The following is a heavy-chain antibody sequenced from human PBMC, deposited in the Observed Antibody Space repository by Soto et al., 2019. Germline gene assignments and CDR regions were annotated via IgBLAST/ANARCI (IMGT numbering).Heavy chain of an antibody. V-gene: IGHV5-51*01. D-gene: IGHD2-8*01. CDR2: IYPGDSDT. CDR3: ARHGADCTNGVCPHLDFFYYYYMDV. J-gene: IGHJ6*03. Sequence: GESLKISCKGSGYSFTSYWIGWVRQMPGKGLEWMGIIYPGDSDTRYSPSFQGQVTISADKSISTAYLQWSSLKASDTAMYYCARHGADCTNGVCPHLDFFYYYYMDVWGKGTTVTVSS. CDR1: GYSFTSYW.